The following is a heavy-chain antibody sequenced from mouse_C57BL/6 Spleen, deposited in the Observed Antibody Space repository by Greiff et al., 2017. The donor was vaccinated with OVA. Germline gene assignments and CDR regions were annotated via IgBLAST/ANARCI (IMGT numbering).Heavy chain of an antibody. CDR1: GFNIKDYY. Sequence: EVQLQQSGAELVKPGASVKLSCTASGFNIKDYYMHWVKQRTEQGLEWIGRIDPEDGETTYAPKFQGKATITADTSSNTAYLQVSSLTSEDTAVYYCAKLSWFAYWGQGTLVTVSA. CDR3: AKLSWFAY. CDR2: IDPEDGET. V-gene: IGHV14-2*01. J-gene: IGHJ3*01.